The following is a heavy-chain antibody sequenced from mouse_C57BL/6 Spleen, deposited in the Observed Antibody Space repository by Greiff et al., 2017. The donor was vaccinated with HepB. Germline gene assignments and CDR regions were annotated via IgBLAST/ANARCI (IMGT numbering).Heavy chain of an antibody. CDR2: INPNNGGT. CDR1: GYTFTDYN. CDR3: ARLDDFFAY. D-gene: IGHD2-4*01. V-gene: IGHV1-18*01. J-gene: IGHJ3*01. Sequence: VQLQQSGPELVKPGASVKIPCKASGYTFTDYNMDWVKQSHGKSLEWIGDINPNNGGTIYNQKFKGKATLTVDKSSSTAYMELRSLTSEDTAVYYCARLDDFFAYWGQGTLVTVSA.